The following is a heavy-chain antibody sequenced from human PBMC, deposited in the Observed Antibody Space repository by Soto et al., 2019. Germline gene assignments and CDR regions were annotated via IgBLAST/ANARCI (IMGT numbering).Heavy chain of an antibody. J-gene: IGHJ4*02. Sequence: SETLSLTCAVYGGSFSGYYWSWIRQPPGKGLEWIGEINHSGSTNYNPSLKSRVTISVDTSKNQFSLKLSSVTAADTAVYYCARGGGGYYDSSGYYPGWGQGTLVTVSS. CDR3: ARGGGGYYDSSGYYPG. CDR1: GGSFSGYY. CDR2: INHSGST. V-gene: IGHV4-34*01. D-gene: IGHD3-22*01.